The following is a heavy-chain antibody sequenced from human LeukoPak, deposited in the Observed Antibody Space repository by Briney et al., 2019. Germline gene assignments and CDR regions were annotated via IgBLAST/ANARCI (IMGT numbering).Heavy chain of an antibody. Sequence: SETLSLTCTVSGGSIGSGSYYWSWIRQPAGKGLEWIGRIYTSGSTNYNPSLKSRVTISVDTSKNQFSLKLSSVTAADTAVYYCRVYRVAPDYYYMDVWGKGTTVTVSS. D-gene: IGHD2-15*01. CDR2: IYTSGST. CDR1: GGSIGSGSYY. J-gene: IGHJ6*03. CDR3: RVYRVAPDYYYMDV. V-gene: IGHV4-61*02.